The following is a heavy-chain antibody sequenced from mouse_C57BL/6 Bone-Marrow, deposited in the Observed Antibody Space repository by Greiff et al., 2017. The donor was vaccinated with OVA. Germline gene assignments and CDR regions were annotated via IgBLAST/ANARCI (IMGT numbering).Heavy chain of an antibody. CDR2: IDPSDSYT. D-gene: IGHD2-4*01. CDR1: GYTFTSYW. Sequence: QVQLQQPGAELVMPGASVKLSCKASGYTFTSYWMHWVKQRPGQGLEWIGEIDPSDSYTNYNQKFKGKSTLTVDESSSTAYMQLSSLTSEDSAVYYCARPVLLYYDYADFYAMDYWGQGTSVTVSS. V-gene: IGHV1-69*01. J-gene: IGHJ4*01. CDR3: ARPVLLYYDYADFYAMDY.